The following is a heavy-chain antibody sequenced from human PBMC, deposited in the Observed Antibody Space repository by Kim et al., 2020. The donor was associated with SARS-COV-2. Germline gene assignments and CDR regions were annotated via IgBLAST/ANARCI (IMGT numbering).Heavy chain of an antibody. V-gene: IGHV3-30*18. CDR1: GFTFSSYG. CDR2: ISYDGSNK. CDR3: AKPKVDTAMVYYFDY. D-gene: IGHD5-18*01. Sequence: GGSLRLSCAASGFTFSSYGMHWVRQAPGKGLEWVAVISYDGSNKYYADSVKGRFTISRDNSKNTLYLQMNSLRAEDTAVYYCAKPKVDTAMVYYFDYWGQGTLVTVSS. J-gene: IGHJ4*02.